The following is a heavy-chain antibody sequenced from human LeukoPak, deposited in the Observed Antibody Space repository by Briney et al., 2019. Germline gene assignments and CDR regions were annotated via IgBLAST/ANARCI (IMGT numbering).Heavy chain of an antibody. J-gene: IGHJ4*02. D-gene: IGHD4-17*01. CDR1: GLTFGNYA. CDR2: ISHSGGNT. Sequence: GGSLRLSYAASGLTFGNYALSWVRQAPGKGLEWVSGISHSGGNTYYSDSVKGRFTISRDNSKNTLYLQMNSLRAEDTAVYYCARVWTATTPDYWGQGTLVTVSS. CDR3: ARVWTATTPDY. V-gene: IGHV3-23*01.